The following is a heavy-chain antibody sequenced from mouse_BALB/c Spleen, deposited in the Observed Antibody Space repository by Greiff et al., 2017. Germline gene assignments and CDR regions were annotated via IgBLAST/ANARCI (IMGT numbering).Heavy chain of an antibody. CDR1: GFTFSSYT. J-gene: IGHJ3*01. D-gene: IGHD2-4*01. V-gene: IGHV5-9*03. CDR3: ARWGYDYDGPWFAY. CDR2: ISSGGGNT. Sequence: DVQLVESGGGLVKPGGSLKLSCAASGFTFSSYTMSWVRQTPEKRLEWVATISSGGGNTYYPDSVKGRFTISRDNAKNNLYLQMSSLRSEDTALYYCARWGYDYDGPWFAYWGQGTLVTVSA.